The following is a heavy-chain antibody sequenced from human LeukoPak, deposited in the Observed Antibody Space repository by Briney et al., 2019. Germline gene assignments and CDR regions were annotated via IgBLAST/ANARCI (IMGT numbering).Heavy chain of an antibody. CDR3: ARIFDGFMVRGVYYFDY. CDR1: GFTFSDYF. Sequence: PGGSLRLSCTSSGFTFSDYFMSWIRQAPGKGLEWVSYISTSGSTIYYTDSVKGRFTISRDNAKNTLYLQMNSLRAEDTAVYYCARIFDGFMVRGVYYFDYWGQGTLVTVSS. D-gene: IGHD3-10*01. V-gene: IGHV3-11*04. CDR2: ISTSGSTI. J-gene: IGHJ4*02.